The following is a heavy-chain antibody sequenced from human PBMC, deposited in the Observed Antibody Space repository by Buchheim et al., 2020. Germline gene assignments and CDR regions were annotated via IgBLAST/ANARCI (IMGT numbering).Heavy chain of an antibody. V-gene: IGHV3-7*01. CDR3: ARDLEDDLAFDS. Sequence: EVQLVESGGGLVQPGGSLRLSCAASGFMFNNYWMSWVRQAPGKGLEWVATINEDESEKYYGDSVRGRFTISRDNAKNSLFLQMNSLGAEDTAVYYCARDLEDDLAFDSWGQGTL. CDR1: GFMFNNYW. D-gene: IGHD3-3*01. CDR2: INEDESEK. J-gene: IGHJ4*02.